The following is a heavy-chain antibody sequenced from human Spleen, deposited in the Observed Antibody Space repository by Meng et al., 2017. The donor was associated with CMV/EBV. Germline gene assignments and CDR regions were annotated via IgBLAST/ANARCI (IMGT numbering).Heavy chain of an antibody. CDR3: ARDSSGGYASFDH. V-gene: IGHV4-30-4*01. CDR1: GDCISASTYY. J-gene: IGHJ4*02. CDR2: IHNEGTV. D-gene: IGHD6-25*01. Sequence: LPVSRPELVNPSHTLSLSCTVSGDCISASTYYWTWIRQPTGKGLEWIGYIHNEGTVYYNPTLASRVTISLDMSKNHFSLSLNSVTAADTATYYCARDSSGGYASFDHWGQGTLVTVSS.